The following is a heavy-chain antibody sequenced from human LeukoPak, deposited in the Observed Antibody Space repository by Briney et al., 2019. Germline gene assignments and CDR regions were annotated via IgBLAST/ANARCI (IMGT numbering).Heavy chain of an antibody. CDR2: IYDSGKT. CDR3: ARAGAQFDY. D-gene: IGHD4/OR15-4a*01. V-gene: IGHV4-31*03. CDR1: GASINSGYVY. J-gene: IGHJ4*02. Sequence: IPSETLSLTCTVSGASINSGYVYWSWIRQHPGKGLEWIGYIYDSGKTYYNPSLKSRVTISVDTSKSQFSLELTSVTAADTAVYYCARAGAQFDYWGQGTLVTVSS.